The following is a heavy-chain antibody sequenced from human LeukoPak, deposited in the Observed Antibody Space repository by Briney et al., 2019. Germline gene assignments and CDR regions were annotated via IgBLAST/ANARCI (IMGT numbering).Heavy chain of an antibody. V-gene: IGHV1-69*13. J-gene: IGHJ4*02. CDR3: ARVRSPRDIVAAFDY. Sequence: SVKVSCKASGGTFSSYAISWVRQAPGQGLEWMGEIIPIFGTANYAQKFQGRDTITEDESTSTAYMELSSLRSEDTAVYYCARVRSPRDIVAAFDYWGQGTLVTVSS. CDR1: GGTFSSYA. D-gene: IGHD5-12*01. CDR2: IIPIFGTA.